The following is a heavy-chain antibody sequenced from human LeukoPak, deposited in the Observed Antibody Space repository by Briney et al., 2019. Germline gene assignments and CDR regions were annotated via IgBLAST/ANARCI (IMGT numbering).Heavy chain of an antibody. D-gene: IGHD6-13*01. J-gene: IGHJ4*02. CDR3: ARGHSSSWYGAFDY. V-gene: IGHV4-59*01. CDR1: GFTISNYG. CDR2: IYYSGST. Sequence: GSLRLSCTASGFTISNYGMTWVRQAPGKGLEWIGYIYYSGSTNYNPSLKSRVTISVDTSKNQFSLKLSSVTAADTAVYYCARGHSSSWYGAFDYWGQGTLVTVSS.